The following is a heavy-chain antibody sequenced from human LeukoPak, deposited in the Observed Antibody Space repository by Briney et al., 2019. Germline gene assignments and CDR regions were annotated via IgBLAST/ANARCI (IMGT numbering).Heavy chain of an antibody. D-gene: IGHD6-13*01. J-gene: IGHJ4*02. CDR2: IYYSGST. V-gene: IGHV4-31*03. CDR3: ASRIAAAGTLGPFDY. Sequence: PSQTLSLTCTVSGGSISSGGYYWSWIRQHPRKRLEWIGYIYYSGSTYYNPSLKSRVTISVDTSKNQFSLKLSSVTAADTAVYYCASRIAAAGTLGPFDYWGQGTLVTVSS. CDR1: GGSISSGGYY.